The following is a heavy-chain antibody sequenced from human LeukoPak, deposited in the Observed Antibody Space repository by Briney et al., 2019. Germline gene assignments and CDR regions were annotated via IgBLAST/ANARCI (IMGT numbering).Heavy chain of an antibody. V-gene: IGHV3-49*03. CDR3: TRGGIAAMIGFDY. CDR2: IRSKAYGGTT. J-gene: IGHJ4*02. D-gene: IGHD5-12*01. CDR1: GFTFGDYA. Sequence: PGGSLRLSCTASGFTFGDYAMSWFRQAPGKGLEWVGFIRSKAYGGTTEYAASVKGRFTISRDDSKSIAYLQMNSLKTEDTAVYYCTRGGIAAMIGFDYWGQGTLVTVSS.